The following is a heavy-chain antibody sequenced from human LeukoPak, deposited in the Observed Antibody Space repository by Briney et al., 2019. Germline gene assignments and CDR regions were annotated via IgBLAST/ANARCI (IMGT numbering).Heavy chain of an antibody. D-gene: IGHD6-19*01. CDR1: GFSFSAFP. V-gene: IGHV3-30-3*01. J-gene: IGHJ4*02. Sequence: GGSLRFSCAASGFSFSAFPMHWVRQAPGKGLEWVAAISDDGSSKYNTDSVKGRFSISRDNSKNTLYLQMNSLRADDTGLYYCARDLRGYSSGWYGGYWGQGTLVTVCS. CDR3: ARDLRGYSSGWYGGY. CDR2: ISDDGSSK.